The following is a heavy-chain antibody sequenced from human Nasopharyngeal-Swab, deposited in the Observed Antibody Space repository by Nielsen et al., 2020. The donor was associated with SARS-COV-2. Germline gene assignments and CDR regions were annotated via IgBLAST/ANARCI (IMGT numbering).Heavy chain of an antibody. J-gene: IGHJ4*02. CDR1: GFTFSTYW. Sequence: GESLKISCAASGFTFSTYWMDWVRQAPGKGLEWVASIKEGGSETYYVDSVKGRFTVSRDNAKNSLYLQMNSLRAEDTAVYYCARNSNYARDYWGQGTLVTVSS. V-gene: IGHV3-7*04. CDR2: IKEGGSET. D-gene: IGHD3-16*01. CDR3: ARNSNYARDY.